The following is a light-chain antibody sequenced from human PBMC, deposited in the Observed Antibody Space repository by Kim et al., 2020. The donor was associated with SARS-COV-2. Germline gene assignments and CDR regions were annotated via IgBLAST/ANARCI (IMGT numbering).Light chain of an antibody. J-gene: IGLJ3*02. CDR1: SGHSGNA. CDR3: QSWGV. V-gene: IGLV4-69*01. Sequence: SLGASVKLTCTLNSGHSGNAIAWHQQQAEKGPRYLMKVNNDGSHSKGDGIPDRFSGSSSGAERYRTISSRQSVDEADYYCQSWGVFGGGTKLTVL. CDR2: VNNDGSH.